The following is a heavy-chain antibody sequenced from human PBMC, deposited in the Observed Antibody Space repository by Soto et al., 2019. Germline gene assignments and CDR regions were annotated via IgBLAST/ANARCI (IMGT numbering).Heavy chain of an antibody. CDR2: INHSGST. D-gene: IGHD2-15*01. Sequence: PSETLSLTCAVYGGSFSGYYWSWIRQPPGKGLEWIGEINHSGSTNYNPSLKSRVTISVDTSKNQFSLKLSSVTAADTAVYYCARVKGTVVVVAAIRYYYYGMDVWGQGTTVTVS. CDR3: ARVKGTVVVVAAIRYYYYGMDV. V-gene: IGHV4-34*01. J-gene: IGHJ6*02. CDR1: GGSFSGYY.